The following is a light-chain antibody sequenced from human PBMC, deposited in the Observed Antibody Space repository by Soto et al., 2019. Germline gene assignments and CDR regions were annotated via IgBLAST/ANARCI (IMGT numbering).Light chain of an antibody. CDR3: HQASSFPIS. CDR2: KAS. V-gene: IGKV1-5*03. CDR1: RTISSW. Sequence: DIQMTQSPSTLSGSVGDXXTITCRGSRTISSWLAWYQQKPXKAPKLLTYKASTLKSGAPSRFSGSGSGTEFAPTISSLQPDDFATYYSHQASSFPISLGGGTQVAIK. J-gene: IGKJ4*01.